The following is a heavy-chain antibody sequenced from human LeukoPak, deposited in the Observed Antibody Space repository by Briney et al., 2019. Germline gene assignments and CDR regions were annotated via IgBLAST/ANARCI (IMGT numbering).Heavy chain of an antibody. J-gene: IGHJ4*02. V-gene: IGHV4-38-2*01. D-gene: IGHD1-26*01. Sequence: SETLSLTCAVSGYSISSGYYWGWIRQRPGKGLEWIGSIYHSGSTYYNPSLKSRVTISVDTSKNQFSLKLSSVTAADTAVYYCARTGVSGSYLYWGQGTLVTVSS. CDR2: IYHSGST. CDR3: ARTGVSGSYLY. CDR1: GYSISSGYY.